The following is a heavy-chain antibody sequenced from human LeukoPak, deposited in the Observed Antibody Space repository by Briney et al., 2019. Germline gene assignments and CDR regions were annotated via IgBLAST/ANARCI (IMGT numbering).Heavy chain of an antibody. V-gene: IGHV1-8*03. CDR3: ARVGTYYYDSSGYSLHH. D-gene: IGHD3-22*01. Sequence: ASVTVSCKASGYTFTSYDINWVRQATGQGLEWMGWMNPNSGNTGYAQKFQGRVTITRSTSISTAYMELSSLRSEDTAVYYCARVGTYYYDSSGYSLHHWGQGTLVTVSS. J-gene: IGHJ4*02. CDR2: MNPNSGNT. CDR1: GYTFTSYD.